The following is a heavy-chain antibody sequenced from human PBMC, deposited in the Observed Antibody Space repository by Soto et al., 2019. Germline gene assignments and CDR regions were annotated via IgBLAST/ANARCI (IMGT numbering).Heavy chain of an antibody. J-gene: IGHJ6*02. CDR3: ARGNGDYRAHYYYYGMDV. Sequence: QVQLVQSGAEVKKPGASVKVSCKASGYTFTSYDINWVRQATGQGLEWMGWMNPNSGNTGYAQKFQGRVTMTRNTXIXTXXMELSSLRSEDTAVYYCARGNGDYRAHYYYYGMDVWGQGTTVTVSS. CDR1: GYTFTSYD. D-gene: IGHD4-17*01. CDR2: MNPNSGNT. V-gene: IGHV1-8*01.